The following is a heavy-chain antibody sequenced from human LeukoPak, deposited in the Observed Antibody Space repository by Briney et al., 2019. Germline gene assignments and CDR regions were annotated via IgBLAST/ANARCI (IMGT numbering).Heavy chain of an antibody. D-gene: IGHD3-9*01. CDR2: ISSNGGNT. CDR3: AKAEGYDILTGLDY. CDR1: GFTFSDYA. V-gene: IGHV3-64*04. Sequence: SGGSLRLSCSASGFTFSDYAMFWVRQAPGKGLEYVSAISSNGGNTYYADSVKGRFTISRDSSKNTLYLQMNSLRTEDTAVYYCAKAEGYDILTGLDYWGQGTLVTVSS. J-gene: IGHJ4*02.